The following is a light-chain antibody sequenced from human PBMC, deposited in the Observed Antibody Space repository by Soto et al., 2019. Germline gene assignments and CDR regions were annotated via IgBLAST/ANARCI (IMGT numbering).Light chain of an antibody. J-gene: IGLJ2*01. V-gene: IGLV2-14*01. CDR3: SSYTSTTTPLV. CDR1: SSDVGDYNY. CDR2: EVT. Sequence: QSVLAQPASVSGSPGQSITISCTGTSSDVGDYNYVSWYQQHPGKAPKLIIYEVTNRPSGVSNRFSGSKSGNTASLTISGLQAEDEAGYYCSSYTSTTTPLVFGGGTQLTVL.